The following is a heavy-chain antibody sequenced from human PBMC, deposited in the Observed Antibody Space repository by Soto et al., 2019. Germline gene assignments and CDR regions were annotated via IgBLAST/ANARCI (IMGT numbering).Heavy chain of an antibody. CDR2: IQYGGTT. D-gene: IGHD6-19*01. Sequence: QLQLQESGPGLVKASETLSLTYTVSGGSITRNNHFWGWIRQSPGKGLEWIGSIQYGGTTNYNPSLKSRVIMSAETSKNQFSLMMNSVTAADTAVYYCARLGSSGWYQGSYFDYWGQRTLVTVSS. CDR1: GGSITRNNHF. V-gene: IGHV4-39*01. CDR3: ARLGSSGWYQGSYFDY. J-gene: IGHJ4*02.